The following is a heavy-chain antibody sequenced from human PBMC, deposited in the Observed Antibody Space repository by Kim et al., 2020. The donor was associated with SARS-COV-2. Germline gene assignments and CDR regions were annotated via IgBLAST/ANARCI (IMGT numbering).Heavy chain of an antibody. Sequence: SVKVSCKASGGTFSSYAISWVRQAPGQGLEWMGGIIPIFGTANYAQKFQGRVTITADESTSTAYMELSSLRSEDTAVYYCARANRSGYSYAGVYDYWGQGTLVTVSS. CDR1: GGTFSSYA. V-gene: IGHV1-69*13. D-gene: IGHD5-18*01. J-gene: IGHJ4*02. CDR3: ARANRSGYSYAGVYDY. CDR2: IIPIFGTA.